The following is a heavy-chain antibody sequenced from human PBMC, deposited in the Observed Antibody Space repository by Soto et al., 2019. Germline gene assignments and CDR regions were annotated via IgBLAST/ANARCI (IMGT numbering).Heavy chain of an antibody. CDR1: GYTFTRYT. J-gene: IGHJ5*02. D-gene: IGHD2-15*01. CDR3: ARGIATGQLDP. CDR2: INPDNGNT. V-gene: IGHV1-3*01. Sequence: ASVKVSCKASGYTFTRYTMNWVRQAPGQRLEWMGWINPDNGNTKSSQKFQDRVIITRDTSASTAYMDLSSLRSEDTAAYYCARGIATGQLDPWGQGTLVTVSS.